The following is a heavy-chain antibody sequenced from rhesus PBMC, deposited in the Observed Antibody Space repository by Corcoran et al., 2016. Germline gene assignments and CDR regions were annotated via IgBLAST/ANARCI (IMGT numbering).Heavy chain of an antibody. CDR2: ISNGGGST. CDR1: GFTFSSYG. CDR3: AKVAGWQWADY. J-gene: IGHJ4*01. Sequence: EVQLVESGGGLVQPGGSLRLSCAASGFTFSSYGMIWVRQAPGKGLEWVSYISNGGGSTDYADSGTGRFTISRDNSKNTLSLQMNSLRAEDTAVYYCAKVAGWQWADYWGQGVLVTVSS. D-gene: IGHD5-24*01. V-gene: IGHV3S5*01.